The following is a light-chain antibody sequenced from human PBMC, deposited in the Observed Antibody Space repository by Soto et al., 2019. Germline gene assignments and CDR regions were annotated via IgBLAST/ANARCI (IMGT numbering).Light chain of an antibody. J-gene: IGKJ1*01. CDR2: KES. V-gene: IGKV1-5*03. CDR1: QTISRL. Sequence: DIQMTQSPSTLSGSVGDRVTITCRASQTISRLLAWYQQKPWKAPKLLIYKESTLKSGVPSRFSGSGSGRVFTLTISSLQPDDFATYYCQHYYSYSEAFGQGTKVKLK. CDR3: QHYYSYSEA.